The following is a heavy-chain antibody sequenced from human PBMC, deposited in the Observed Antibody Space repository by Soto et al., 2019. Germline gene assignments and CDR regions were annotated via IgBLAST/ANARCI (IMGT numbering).Heavy chain of an antibody. V-gene: IGHV3-23*01. Sequence: PGGSLRLSCAASGFTFSSYAMSWVRQAPGKGLEWVSGISGSGGSTYYADSVKGRFTISRDNSKNTLYLQMNSLRAEDTAVYYCAKAYDFWSGNDAFDIWGQGTMVTVSS. J-gene: IGHJ3*02. CDR1: GFTFSSYA. CDR2: ISGSGGST. D-gene: IGHD3-3*01. CDR3: AKAYDFWSGNDAFDI.